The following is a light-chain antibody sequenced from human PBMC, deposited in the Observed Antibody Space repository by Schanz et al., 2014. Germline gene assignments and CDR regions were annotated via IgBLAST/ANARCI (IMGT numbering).Light chain of an antibody. CDR3: QQVNDYPLT. Sequence: AIQLTQSPSSLSASVGDRVTIACRASQGISSALAWYQQKPGKAPKLLIYDASSLETGVPLRFSGSGSGTDFTLTISSLQPDDFATYYCQQVNDYPLTFGGGTKVEIK. J-gene: IGKJ4*01. V-gene: IGKV1D-13*01. CDR1: QGISSA. CDR2: DAS.